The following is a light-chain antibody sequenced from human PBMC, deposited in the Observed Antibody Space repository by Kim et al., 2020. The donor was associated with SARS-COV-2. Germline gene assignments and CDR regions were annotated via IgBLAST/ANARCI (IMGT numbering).Light chain of an antibody. CDR1: RLGNKY. J-gene: IGLJ2*01. CDR3: QAWDSTTTV. Sequence: SYELTQPPPVSVSPGQTASITCSGDRLGNKYVCWYQQKPGQSPVVVIYQDTQRPSGIPERCSGSHSGNTATLTISGTQAMDEADYYCQAWDSTTTVFGGGTQLTVL. CDR2: QDT. V-gene: IGLV3-1*01.